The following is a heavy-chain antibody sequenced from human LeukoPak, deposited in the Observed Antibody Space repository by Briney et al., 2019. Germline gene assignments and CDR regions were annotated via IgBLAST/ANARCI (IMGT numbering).Heavy chain of an antibody. V-gene: IGHV4-61*02. CDR2: IYFSGTT. D-gene: IGHD3-3*01. J-gene: IGHJ6*03. CDR1: GGSISSGAYY. Sequence: PSQTLSLTCTVSGGSISSGAYYWSWIRQPAGKGLEWIGRIYFSGTTNYNPSLKSRVTISVDTSKNQFPLKLSSVTAADTAVYYCARVGDFWSGPPHYYMDVWGTGTTVTVSS. CDR3: ARVGDFWSGPPHYYMDV.